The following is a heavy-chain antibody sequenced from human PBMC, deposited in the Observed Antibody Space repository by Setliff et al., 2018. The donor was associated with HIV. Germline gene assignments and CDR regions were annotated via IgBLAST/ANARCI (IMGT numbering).Heavy chain of an antibody. D-gene: IGHD2-21*01. V-gene: IGHV4-61*02. CDR3: ARLGRAIDDGGSSLRLDF. Sequence: SETLSLTCSVSGGSISSGSYYWNWIRQPAGKGLEWIGRIYTSGTTNYNPSLRSRVTISMETSNTRFSLWLRSATAADTATYFCARLGRAIDDGGSSLRLDFWGQGMLVTVS. J-gene: IGHJ4*02. CDR1: GGSISSGSYY. CDR2: IYTSGTT.